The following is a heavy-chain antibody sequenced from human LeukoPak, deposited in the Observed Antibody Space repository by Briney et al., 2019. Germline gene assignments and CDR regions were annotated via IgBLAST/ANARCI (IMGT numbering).Heavy chain of an antibody. V-gene: IGHV3-7*05. Sequence: PGGSLRLSCAASGLTFSGYWMSWVRQAPGKGLEWVANIKQDGSEKYYVDSVKGRFTISRDNAKNSLYLQMNSLRAEDTAVYYCAKWAYSGGWYFYYWGQGTLVTVSS. CDR3: AKWAYSGGWYFYY. D-gene: IGHD6-19*01. CDR1: GLTFSGYW. CDR2: IKQDGSEK. J-gene: IGHJ4*02.